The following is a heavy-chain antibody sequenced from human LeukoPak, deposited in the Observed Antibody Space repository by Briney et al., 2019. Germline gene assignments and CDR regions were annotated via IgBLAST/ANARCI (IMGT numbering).Heavy chain of an antibody. J-gene: IGHJ4*02. CDR2: IRSKDYGGTT. CDR1: GFTFGDYA. V-gene: IGHV3-49*04. Sequence: GGSLRLSCTVSGFTFGDYAMSWVRQAPGMGLEWIGFIRSKDYGGTTEYAASVKGRFSISRDDSKSIAYLQMNSLKTEDTAVYYCTRGRLQLGYWGQGTLVTVSS. D-gene: IGHD2-15*01. CDR3: TRGRLQLGY.